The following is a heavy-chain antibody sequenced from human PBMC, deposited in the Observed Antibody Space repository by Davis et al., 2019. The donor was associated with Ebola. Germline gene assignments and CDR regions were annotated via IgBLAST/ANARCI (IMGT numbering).Heavy chain of an antibody. CDR2: INHSGST. Sequence: PSETLSLTCAVYGGSFSGYYWSWIRQPPGKGLEWIGEINHSGSTNYNPSLKSRVTISVDTSKNQFSLKLSSVTAADTAVYYCARGVPILLWFRERSGPINNWFDPWGQGTLVTVSS. V-gene: IGHV4-34*01. J-gene: IGHJ5*02. D-gene: IGHD3-10*01. CDR3: ARGVPILLWFRERSGPINNWFDP. CDR1: GGSFSGYY.